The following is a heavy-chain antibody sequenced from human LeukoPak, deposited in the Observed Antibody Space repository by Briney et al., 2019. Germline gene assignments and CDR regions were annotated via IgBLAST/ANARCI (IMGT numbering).Heavy chain of an antibody. CDR1: GFTFSSYG. D-gene: IGHD4-17*01. J-gene: IGHJ4*01. CDR3: AKDATDYGVSHFDC. CDR2: IWNDGSHE. Sequence: PGRSLRLYCAASGFTFSSYGMHWVCQAPGKGLEWVAVIWNDGSHEYYADSEKGRFTISRDNSRNTVYLQMNSLRAEDTAVYYCAKDATDYGVSHFDCLGHGTLVTVFS. V-gene: IGHV3-33*06.